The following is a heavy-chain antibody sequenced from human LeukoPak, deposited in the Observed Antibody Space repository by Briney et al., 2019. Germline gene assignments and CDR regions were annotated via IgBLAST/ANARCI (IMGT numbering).Heavy chain of an antibody. CDR1: GGSISSYY. CDR2: IYYSGSP. V-gene: IGHV4-59*08. CDR3: ARHASSNWFDP. J-gene: IGHJ5*02. D-gene: IGHD3-10*01. Sequence: PSETLSLTCTVSGGSISSYYWSRIRQPPGKGLEWIGYIYYSGSPNYNPSLKSRVTISVDTSKNQFSLKLRSVTAADTAVYYCARHASSNWFDPWGQGTLVTVSS.